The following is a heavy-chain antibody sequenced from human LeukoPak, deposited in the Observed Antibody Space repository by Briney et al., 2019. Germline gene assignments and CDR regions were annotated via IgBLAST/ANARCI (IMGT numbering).Heavy chain of an antibody. CDR1: GFTFNDYG. CDR2: IRNKNYGRTT. Sequence: GGSLRLSCSTSGFTFNDYGVTWVRQAPGKGLEWVGLIRNKNYGRTTEYAASVKGRFTISRDDSKSIAYLRLNSLKTEDTAVYYCFRVSYDAYPPYYFDYWGQGTLVTVSS. D-gene: IGHD1-1*01. J-gene: IGHJ4*02. CDR3: FRVSYDAYPPYYFDY. V-gene: IGHV3-49*04.